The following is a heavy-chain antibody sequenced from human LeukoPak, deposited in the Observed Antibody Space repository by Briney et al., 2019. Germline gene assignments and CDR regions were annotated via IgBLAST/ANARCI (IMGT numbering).Heavy chain of an antibody. V-gene: IGHV1-69*01. Sequence: ASVKVSCKASGGTFSNYAISWVRQAPGQGLEWMGAIIPIFGTANYAQKFQGRVTITADESTGTAYMELSSLRSEDTAVYYCAREPISSSWSDDAFDIWGQGTMVTVSS. D-gene: IGHD6-13*01. J-gene: IGHJ3*02. CDR2: IIPIFGTA. CDR3: AREPISSSWSDDAFDI. CDR1: GGTFSNYA.